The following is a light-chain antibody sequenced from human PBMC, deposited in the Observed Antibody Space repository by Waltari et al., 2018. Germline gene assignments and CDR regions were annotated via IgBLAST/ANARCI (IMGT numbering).Light chain of an antibody. V-gene: IGKV1-33*01. J-gene: IGKJ1*01. CDR1: QDISNY. Sequence: QSPSSLSASVGDRVTITCQVSQDISNYLNWYQQKPGKAPKLLIYDASNLETGVPSRFSGSGSGTDFTFTISSLQPEDIATYYCQQYDNLPRTFGQGTKVEIK. CDR3: QQYDNLPRT. CDR2: DAS.